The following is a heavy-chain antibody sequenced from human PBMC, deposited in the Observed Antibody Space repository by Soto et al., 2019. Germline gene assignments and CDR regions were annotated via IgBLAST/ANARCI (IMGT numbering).Heavy chain of an antibody. CDR2: ISAGSGNT. V-gene: IGHV1-3*01. CDR3: VRAMVPGAGPGWLDP. CDR1: GYLLTDYS. J-gene: IGHJ5*02. D-gene: IGHD3-10*01. Sequence: QVQLVQSGAEVKRPGASVKVSCKASGYLLTDYSLHWVRQAPGQRLEWMGWISAGSGNTGYSQKFQGRVSITRATSASTFYMGPSSLRSEDTATYYCVRAMVPGAGPGWLDPWGQGVLVTVSS.